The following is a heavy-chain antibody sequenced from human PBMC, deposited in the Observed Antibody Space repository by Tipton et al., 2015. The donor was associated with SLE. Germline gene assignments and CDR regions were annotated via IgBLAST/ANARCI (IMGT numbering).Heavy chain of an antibody. CDR3: ARILAAILDAFDI. CDR2: IYHSGST. J-gene: IGHJ3*02. V-gene: IGHV4-30-2*01. D-gene: IGHD2-2*01. CDR1: GGSISSGGYS. Sequence: TLSLTCAVSGGSISSGGYSWSWIRQPPGKGLEWIGYIYHSGSTYYNPSLKSRVTISVDRSKNQFSLKLSSVTAADTAVYYCARILAAILDAFDIWGQGTMVTVSS.